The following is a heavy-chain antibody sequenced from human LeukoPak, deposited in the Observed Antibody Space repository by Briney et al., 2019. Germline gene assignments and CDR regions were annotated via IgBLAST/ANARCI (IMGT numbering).Heavy chain of an antibody. CDR2: MNPKSGGT. CDR3: ARSPDILTGEKFDY. D-gene: IGHD3-9*01. V-gene: IGHV1-2*02. J-gene: IGHJ4*02. CDR1: GYTFTSYD. Sequence: GASVKVSCKASGYTFTSYDINWVRQAPGQGLEWMGWMNPKSGGTNYAQKFEARVTMNRDTSISTAYMELSRLRFDDTAVYYCARSPDILTGEKFDYWGQGTLVTVSS.